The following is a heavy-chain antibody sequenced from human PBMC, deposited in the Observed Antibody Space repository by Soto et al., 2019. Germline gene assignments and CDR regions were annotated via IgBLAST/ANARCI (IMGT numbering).Heavy chain of an antibody. CDR2: IIPILGIA. CDR1: GGTFSSYT. D-gene: IGHD2-15*01. V-gene: IGHV1-69*02. CDR3: ARRIDQDIVVVVAATAGAFDI. Sequence: QVQLVQSGAEVQKPGSSVKVSCKASGGTFSSYTISWVRQAPGQGLEWMGRIIPILGIANYAQKFQGRVTITADKSTSKAYMELSSLRSEDTAVYYCARRIDQDIVVVVAATAGAFDIWGQGTMVTVSS. J-gene: IGHJ3*02.